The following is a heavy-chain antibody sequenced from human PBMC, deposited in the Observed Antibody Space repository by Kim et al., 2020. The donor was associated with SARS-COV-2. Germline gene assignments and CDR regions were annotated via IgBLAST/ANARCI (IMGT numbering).Heavy chain of an antibody. CDR3: ARTRSTMIVVDAFDN. CDR1: GGSTSSGGYY. J-gene: IGHJ3*02. CDR2: IYYSGST. V-gene: IGHV4-31*03. D-gene: IGHD3-22*01. Sequence: SETLSLTCTVSGGSTSSGGYYRSWIRQHPGKGLEWIGYIYYSGSTCYNPSLKSRVTISVDTSKNQFSLKLSSVTAADTAVYYCARTRSTMIVVDAFDNWGQGTMVTVSS.